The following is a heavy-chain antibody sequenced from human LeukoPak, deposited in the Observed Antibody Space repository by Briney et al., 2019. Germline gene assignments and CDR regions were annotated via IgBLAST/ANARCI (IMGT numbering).Heavy chain of an antibody. CDR3: GSGGGGVAAYGMDV. D-gene: IGHD2-15*01. J-gene: IGHJ6*02. CDR1: GFTFTTYW. CDR2: INSDGRTT. V-gene: IGHV3-74*01. Sequence: GGSLRLSCAASGFTFTTYWMHWSRQVPGKGLVWVSRINSDGRTTDYADSVKGRFTISRDNAKNTVYLQMNSLRAEDTAVYYCGSGGGGVAAYGMDVWGQGTTVTVSS.